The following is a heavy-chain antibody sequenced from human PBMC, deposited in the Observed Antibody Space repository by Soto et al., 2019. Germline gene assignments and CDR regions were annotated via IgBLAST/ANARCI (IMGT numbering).Heavy chain of an antibody. V-gene: IGHV3-23*01. J-gene: IGHJ4*02. CDR3: AKDRRAGGNSAFYFDF. Sequence: GGSLRLSCAASGFKFSNYAMSWVRQAPGKGLEWVSLISATGGGTYYADSVKGRFTISRDNSHNALYLQVHSLTAEDTAVYYCAKDRRAGGNSAFYFDFWGQGAQVTVSS. CDR2: ISATGGGT. CDR1: GFKFSNYA. D-gene: IGHD3-16*01.